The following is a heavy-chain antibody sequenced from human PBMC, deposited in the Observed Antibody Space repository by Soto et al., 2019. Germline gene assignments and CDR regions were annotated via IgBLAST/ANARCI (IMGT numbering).Heavy chain of an antibody. D-gene: IGHD6-19*01. V-gene: IGHV2-5*02. CDR3: AHSPSSGWHAGTFDY. J-gene: IGHJ4*02. CDR1: GFSLSTSGVG. CDR2: IYWDDDK. Sequence: QITLKESGPTLVKPTQTLALTCTFSGFSLSTSGVGVGWIRQPPGKALEWLALIYWDDDKRYSPSLKSRLTITKDTSKNQVVLTMTNMDPVDTATYYCAHSPSSGWHAGTFDYWGQGTLVTVSS.